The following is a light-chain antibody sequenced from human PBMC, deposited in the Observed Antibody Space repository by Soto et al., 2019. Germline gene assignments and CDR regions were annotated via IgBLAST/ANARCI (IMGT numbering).Light chain of an antibody. CDR1: QSVSSSY. CDR2: GAS. J-gene: IGKJ1*01. Sequence: EIVLTQSPGTLSLSPGERAPLSCRAIQSVSSSYLAWYQQKPGQAPRLLIYGASSRATVIPDRFSGSGSGTDFTLTISRLEPEDFAVYYCQQYGSSPSWTFGQGTKVDIK. V-gene: IGKV3-20*01. CDR3: QQYGSSPSWT.